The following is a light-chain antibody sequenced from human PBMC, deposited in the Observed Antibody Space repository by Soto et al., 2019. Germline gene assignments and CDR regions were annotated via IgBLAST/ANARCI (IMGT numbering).Light chain of an antibody. Sequence: EIVMTQSPVPLSVSPGARATLSCRASQRGGGNLAWFQQKPGQAPRLLIYEASTSATGIPDWFNGSGSGTEYTLTINNRPSEDCAVYYCHQYKSWQITCGGGTKVEIK. J-gene: IGKJ4*01. CDR2: EAS. CDR3: HQYKSWQIT. CDR1: QRGGGN. V-gene: IGKV3-15*01.